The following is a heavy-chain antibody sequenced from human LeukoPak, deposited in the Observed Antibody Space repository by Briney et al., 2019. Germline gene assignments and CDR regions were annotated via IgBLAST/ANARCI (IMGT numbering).Heavy chain of an antibody. J-gene: IGHJ3*02. CDR2: IYYSGST. Sequence: PSETLSLTCTVSGGSISSSSYYWGWIRQPPGKGLEWIGSIYYSGSTYYNPSLKSRVTISVDTSKNQFSLKLSSVTAADTAVYYCASYEWTDAFDIWGQGTMVTVSS. CDR1: GGSISSSSYY. V-gene: IGHV4-39*01. D-gene: IGHD3-16*01. CDR3: ASYEWTDAFDI.